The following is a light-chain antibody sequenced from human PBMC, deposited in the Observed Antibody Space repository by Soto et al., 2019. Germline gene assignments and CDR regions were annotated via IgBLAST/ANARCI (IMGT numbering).Light chain of an antibody. CDR3: QQYTTSPWT. V-gene: IGKV1-5*03. Sequence: DIQMTQSPSTLSASVGDRVTITCRASQSISDWLAWYQQKPGKAPKLIIYKASTLESGVPSRFSGSGSGTEFTLTISSLQPDDFAIYSCQQYTTSPWTFCQGTKVEIK. CDR2: KAS. CDR1: QSISDW. J-gene: IGKJ2*02.